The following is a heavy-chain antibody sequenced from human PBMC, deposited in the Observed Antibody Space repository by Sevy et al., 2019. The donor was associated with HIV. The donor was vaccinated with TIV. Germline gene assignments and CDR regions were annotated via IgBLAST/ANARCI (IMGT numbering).Heavy chain of an antibody. CDR1: GFTFSSYA. J-gene: IGHJ3*02. D-gene: IGHD6-19*01. Sequence: GGSLRLSCAASGFTFSSYAMSWVRQAPGKGREWVSAISGSGGSTYYADSVKGRFTISRDNSKNTLYLQMNSLRAEDTAVYYCAKDDRIAVAGLIAFDIWGQGTMVTVSS. V-gene: IGHV3-23*01. CDR2: ISGSGGST. CDR3: AKDDRIAVAGLIAFDI.